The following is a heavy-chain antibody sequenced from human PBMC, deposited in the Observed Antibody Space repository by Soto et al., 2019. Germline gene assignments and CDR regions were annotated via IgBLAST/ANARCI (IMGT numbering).Heavy chain of an antibody. CDR2: IKSKTDGGTT. CDR1: GFTFSNAW. Sequence: EVQLVESGGGLVKPGGSLRLSCAASGFTFSNAWMSWVRQAPGKGLEWVGRIKSKTDGGTTDYAAPVKGRFTISRDDSKNTLYLQMNCMKTEDTAVYYCTTDPLPPYYDYIWGSYRPNHDAFDIWGQGTMVTVSS. D-gene: IGHD3-16*02. V-gene: IGHV3-15*01. CDR3: TTDPLPPYYDYIWGSYRPNHDAFDI. J-gene: IGHJ3*02.